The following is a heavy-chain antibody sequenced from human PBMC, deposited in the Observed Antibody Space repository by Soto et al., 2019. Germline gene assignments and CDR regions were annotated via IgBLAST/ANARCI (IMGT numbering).Heavy chain of an antibody. D-gene: IGHD3-22*01. CDR2: IYYSGST. CDR1: GGSISSGGYY. J-gene: IGHJ1*01. V-gene: IGHV4-31*03. Sequence: PSETLSLTCTVSGGSISSGGYYWSWIRQHPGKGLEWIGYIYYSGSTYYNPSLKSRVTISVDTSKNQFSLKLSSVTAADTAVYYCARDYGDRDSSGYFGHFQHWGQGTLVTVSS. CDR3: ARDYGDRDSSGYFGHFQH.